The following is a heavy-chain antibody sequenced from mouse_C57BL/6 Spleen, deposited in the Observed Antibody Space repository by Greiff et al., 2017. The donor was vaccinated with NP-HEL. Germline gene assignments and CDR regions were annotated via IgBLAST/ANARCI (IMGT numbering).Heavy chain of an antibody. CDR1: GFNFTDYY. V-gene: IGHV14-2*01. J-gene: IGHJ1*03. CDR3: ARAVVATGYFDV. D-gene: IGHD1-1*01. CDR2: IDPEDGET. Sequence: VQLKDSGAELVKPGASVKLSCTASGFNFTDYYMHWVKQRTEQGLEWIGRIDPEDGETKYAPKFQGKATITADTSSNTAYLQLSSLTSEDTAVYYCARAVVATGYFDVWGKGTTVTVSS.